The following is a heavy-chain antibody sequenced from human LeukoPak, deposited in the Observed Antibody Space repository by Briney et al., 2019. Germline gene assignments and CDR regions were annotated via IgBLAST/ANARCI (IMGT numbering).Heavy chain of an antibody. J-gene: IGHJ4*02. D-gene: IGHD3-16*01. CDR1: GFTFSSYA. Sequence: GGSLRLSCAASGFTFSSYAMHWVRQAPGKGLECVSAISSNGGSTYYANSVKGRFTISRDNSKNTLYLQMGSLRAEDMAVYYCARDGGVPTRFDYWGQGTLVTVSS. V-gene: IGHV3-64*01. CDR2: ISSNGGST. CDR3: ARDGGVPTRFDY.